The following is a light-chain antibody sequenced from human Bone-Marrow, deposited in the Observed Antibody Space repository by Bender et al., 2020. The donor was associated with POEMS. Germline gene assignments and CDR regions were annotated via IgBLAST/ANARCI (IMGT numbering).Light chain of an antibody. CDR1: SSDVGGYNF. Sequence: QSALTQPPSASGSLGQSITISCTGASSDVGGYNFVSWYLQHPGKAPKLMIYDVSNRPSGVSNRFSGSKSGNTASLTISGLQAEDEADDYCCSYTSSSTYVFRTGTKVTVL. CDR2: DVS. CDR3: CSYTSSSTYV. J-gene: IGLJ1*01. V-gene: IGLV2-14*01.